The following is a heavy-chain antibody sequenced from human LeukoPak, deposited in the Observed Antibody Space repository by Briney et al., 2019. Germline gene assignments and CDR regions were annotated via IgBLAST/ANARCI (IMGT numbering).Heavy chain of an antibody. D-gene: IGHD3-10*01. Sequence: PSGTLSLTCAVSGGSISSSNWWSWVRQPPGKGLEWIGEIYHSGSTSYNPSLQSRVTISLDKSKNQFSLKLSSVTAADTAVYYCARLNYYAPGKPFDYWGQGTLVTVSS. CDR3: ARLNYYAPGKPFDY. CDR1: GGSISSSNW. V-gene: IGHV4-4*02. J-gene: IGHJ4*02. CDR2: IYHSGST.